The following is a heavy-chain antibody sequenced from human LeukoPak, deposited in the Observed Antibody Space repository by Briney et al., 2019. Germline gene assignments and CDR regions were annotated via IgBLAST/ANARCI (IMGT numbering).Heavy chain of an antibody. D-gene: IGHD5-12*01. J-gene: IGHJ4*02. V-gene: IGHV1-8*01. CDR3: ARGEGLGYSGYVGGGHDY. Sequence: ASVKVSCKASGYTFTSSDINWGRQATGQGLGWMGWMNPNIGNTGYAQKFQSRGTMTRNTSISAAYMELSSLRSEDTAVYYCARGEGLGYSGYVGGGHDYWGQGTLVTVSS. CDR1: GYTFTSSD. CDR2: MNPNIGNT.